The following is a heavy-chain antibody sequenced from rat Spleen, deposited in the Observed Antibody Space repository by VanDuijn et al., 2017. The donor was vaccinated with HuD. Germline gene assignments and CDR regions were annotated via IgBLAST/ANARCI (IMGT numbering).Heavy chain of an antibody. J-gene: IGHJ2*01. CDR3: ARRGDY. Sequence: QVRLKESGPGLVQPSQTLSLTCTVSGFSLTTNSVKWVRQPPGKGLEWMGGIWGDGSTDYNSTLRSRLDITRDNSQSPVFLKMKSLQTEGTAQYFCARRGDYWGPGVKGPVSS. CDR2: IWGDGST. CDR1: GFSLTTNS. V-gene: IGHV2-1*01.